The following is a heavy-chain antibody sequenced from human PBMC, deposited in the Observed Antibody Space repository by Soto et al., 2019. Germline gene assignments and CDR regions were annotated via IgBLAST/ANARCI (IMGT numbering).Heavy chain of an antibody. J-gene: IGHJ6*02. V-gene: IGHV4-31*03. CDR1: GGSISSGGYY. CDR2: IYYSGST. D-gene: IGHD3-10*01. CDR3: ARDRGSGSIYYYYGMDV. Sequence: ASETLSLTCTVSGGSISSGGYYWSRIRQHPGKGLEWIGYIYYSGSTYYNPSLKSRVTISVDTSKNQFSLKLSSVTAADTAVYYCARDRGSGSIYYYYGMDVWGQGTTVTVSS.